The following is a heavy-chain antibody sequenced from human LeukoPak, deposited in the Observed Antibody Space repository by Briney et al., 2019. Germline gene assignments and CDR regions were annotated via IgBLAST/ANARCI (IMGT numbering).Heavy chain of an antibody. V-gene: IGHV1-69*04. D-gene: IGHD3-3*01. CDR3: ARDLIRFLEWFFDH. Sequence: SVKVSCKASGGTFSSYAISWVRQAPGQGLEWMGRIIPILGIANYAQKFQGRVTITADKSTSTAYMELSSLRSEDTAVYYCARDLIRFLEWFFDHWGQGTLVTVSS. CDR2: IIPILGIA. J-gene: IGHJ4*02. CDR1: GGTFSSYA.